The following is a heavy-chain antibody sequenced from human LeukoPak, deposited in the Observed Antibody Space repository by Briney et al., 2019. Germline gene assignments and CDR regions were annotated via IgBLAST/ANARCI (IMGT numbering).Heavy chain of an antibody. Sequence: ASVKVSCKASGNTFIGHYMHWVRQARGQGLEWMGWINPNSGGTDYAQNFQGRVTMTGDTSISTVYMELSRLRSDDTAIYYCARSITIFGVTSPPIYWGQGTLVTVSS. CDR2: INPNSGGT. CDR1: GNTFIGHY. CDR3: ARSITIFGVTSPPIY. J-gene: IGHJ4*02. V-gene: IGHV1-2*02. D-gene: IGHD3-3*01.